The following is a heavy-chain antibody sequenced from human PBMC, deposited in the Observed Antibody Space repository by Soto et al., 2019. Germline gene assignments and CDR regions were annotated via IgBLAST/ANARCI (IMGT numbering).Heavy chain of an antibody. J-gene: IGHJ5*02. Sequence: QLQLQESGPGLVKPSETLSLTCTVSGGSISSSSYYWGWIRQPPGKGLEWIGSIFISGSTYYNPSLESHLSIPTTTSTTQFSLMLSPVPAADTALSYCARQAMVRGLTGWFYPWVEGTLVTVSS. D-gene: IGHD3-10*01. V-gene: IGHV4-39*01. CDR3: ARQAMVRGLTGWFYP. CDR2: IFISGST. CDR1: GGSISSSSYY.